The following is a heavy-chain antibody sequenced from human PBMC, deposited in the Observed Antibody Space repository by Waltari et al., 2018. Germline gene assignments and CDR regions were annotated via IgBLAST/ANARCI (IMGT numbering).Heavy chain of an antibody. D-gene: IGHD1-26*01. CDR3: ARDPRVGPLYYGMDG. CDR1: GGTFSSYA. Sequence: QVQLVQSGAEVKKPGSSVKVSCKASGGTFSSYAISWVRQAPGQWLEWMGGISLMVGTGNYAQKFQGRVTITAEESTSKAYMELSSLRSEDTAVYYCARDPRVGPLYYGMDGWGQGTTVTVSS. J-gene: IGHJ6*02. CDR2: ISLMVGTG. V-gene: IGHV1-69*01.